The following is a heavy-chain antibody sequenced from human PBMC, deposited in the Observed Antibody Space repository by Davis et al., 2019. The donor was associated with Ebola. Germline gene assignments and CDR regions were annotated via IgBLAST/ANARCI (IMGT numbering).Heavy chain of an antibody. CDR2: IYSGGST. V-gene: IGHV3-53*01. CDR3: ARLVYSNGWPQYFQY. D-gene: IGHD6-19*01. Sequence: GESLKISCAASGFTVSSNYMSWVRQAPGKGLEWLSIIYSGGSTYYADSVKGRFTISRDNSKNTLYFQMNSLRAEDTAVYYCARLVYSNGWPQYFQYWGQGTLVTVSS. CDR1: GFTVSSNY. J-gene: IGHJ1*01.